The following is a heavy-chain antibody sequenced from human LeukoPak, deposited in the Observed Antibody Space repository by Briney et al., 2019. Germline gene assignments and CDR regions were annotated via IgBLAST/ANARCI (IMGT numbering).Heavy chain of an antibody. CDR3: ARLGVRYSTSSWWFDP. D-gene: IGHD6-6*01. CDR2: IYYSGST. Sequence: SETLSLTCTVSGGSISSYYWSWIRQPPGKGLEWIGYIYYSGSTNYSPSLKSRVTISVDTSKNQFSLKLSSVTAADTAVYYCARLGVRYSTSSWWFDPWGQGTLVTVSS. CDR1: GGSISSYY. J-gene: IGHJ5*02. V-gene: IGHV4-59*08.